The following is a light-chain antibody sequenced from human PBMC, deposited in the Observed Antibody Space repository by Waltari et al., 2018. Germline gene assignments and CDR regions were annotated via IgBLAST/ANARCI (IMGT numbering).Light chain of an antibody. CDR3: CSYAGSSTMI. J-gene: IGLJ2*01. V-gene: IGLV2-23*02. Sequence: QSALTQPASVSGSPGQSITISCTGTSSDVGNSILLSWYQQYPGKAPKLLIYEVNKRPSGVSNRFSGSKSGNTASLTISGLQTEDEADYYCCSYAGSSTMIFGGGTKVTVL. CDR2: EVN. CDR1: SSDVGNSIL.